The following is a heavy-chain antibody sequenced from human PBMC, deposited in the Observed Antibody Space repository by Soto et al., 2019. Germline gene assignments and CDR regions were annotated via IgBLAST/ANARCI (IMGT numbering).Heavy chain of an antibody. CDR2: IYYSGST. Sequence: SETLSLTCTVSGGSISSGDYYWSWIRQPPGKGLEWIGYIYYSGSTYYNPSLKSRVTISVDTSKNQFSLKLSSVTAADTAVYYCARARSGSYYGILDYWGQGTLVTVSS. CDR1: GGSISSGDYY. V-gene: IGHV4-30-4*01. CDR3: ARARSGSYYGILDY. D-gene: IGHD1-26*01. J-gene: IGHJ4*02.